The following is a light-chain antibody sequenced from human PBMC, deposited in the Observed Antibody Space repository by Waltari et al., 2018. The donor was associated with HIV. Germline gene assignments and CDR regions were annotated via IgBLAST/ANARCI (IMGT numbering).Light chain of an antibody. CDR2: EAT. V-gene: IGLV2-8*01. CDR1: SSDVGGYTF. CDR3: SSYAGSSTLM. Sequence: QSALTQPPSASGSPGQSGTISCTGTSSDVGGYTFVSWYQQHPGKAPKLLIFEATKRPSGGPDRFSGSKSGHTASLTVSGLQAEDEADYYCSSYAGSSTLMFGGGTKLTVL. J-gene: IGLJ3*02.